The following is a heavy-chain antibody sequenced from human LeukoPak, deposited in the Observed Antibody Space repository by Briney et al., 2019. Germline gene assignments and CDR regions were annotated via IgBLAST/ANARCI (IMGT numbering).Heavy chain of an antibody. CDR1: GYTFTVNY. CDR2: INPDSGGT. Sequence: ASVKVSFNASGYTFTVNYIHWVRQAPGQGLDWMGWINPDSGGTNYAQKFQGRVTMTRDTSITTAYMELSRLRSDDTAVYYCAIERSGYFLGYWSQGTLVTVSS. J-gene: IGHJ4*02. D-gene: IGHD3-22*01. V-gene: IGHV1-2*02. CDR3: AIERSGYFLGY.